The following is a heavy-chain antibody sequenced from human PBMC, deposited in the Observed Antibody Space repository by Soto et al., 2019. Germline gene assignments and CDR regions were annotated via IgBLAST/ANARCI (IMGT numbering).Heavy chain of an antibody. Sequence: SETLSLTCTVSGGSISSGGYYWSWIRQHPGKGLEWIGYIYYSGSTYYKQSLKSRVTISVDTSKNQFSLKLSSVTAADTAVYYCARVFSGDFWSGYLQTYGMDIWGQGTTVTVSS. CDR2: IYYSGST. CDR3: ARVFSGDFWSGYLQTYGMDI. D-gene: IGHD3-3*01. J-gene: IGHJ6*02. CDR1: GGSISSGGYY. V-gene: IGHV4-31*03.